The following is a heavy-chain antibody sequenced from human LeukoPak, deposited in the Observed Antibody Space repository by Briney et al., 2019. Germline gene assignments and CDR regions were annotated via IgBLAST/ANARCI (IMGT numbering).Heavy chain of an antibody. Sequence: TGGSLRLSCAASGFTFSSYAMSWVRQAPGKGLEWVSAISGSGGSTYYADSVKGRFTISRDNSKNTLYLQMNSLRAEDMAVYYCAKAEFYDFWSGYYSDYWGQGTLVTVSS. J-gene: IGHJ4*02. CDR3: AKAEFYDFWSGYYSDY. CDR1: GFTFSSYA. D-gene: IGHD3-3*01. V-gene: IGHV3-23*01. CDR2: ISGSGGST.